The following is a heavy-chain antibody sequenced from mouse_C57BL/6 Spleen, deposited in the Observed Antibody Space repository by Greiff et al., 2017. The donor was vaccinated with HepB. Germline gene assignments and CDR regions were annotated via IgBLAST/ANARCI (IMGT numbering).Heavy chain of an antibody. J-gene: IGHJ4*01. V-gene: IGHV2-6-1*01. D-gene: IGHD2-3*01. Sequence: QVQLKESGPGLVAPSQSLSITCTVSGFSLTSYGVHWVRQPPGKGLEWLVVIWSDGSTTYNSALKSRLSISKDNSKSQVFLKMNSLQTDDTAMYYCARQEGRYEGYYEGDLDYWGQGTSVTVSS. CDR3: ARQEGRYEGYYEGDLDY. CDR2: IWSDGST. CDR1: GFSLTSYG.